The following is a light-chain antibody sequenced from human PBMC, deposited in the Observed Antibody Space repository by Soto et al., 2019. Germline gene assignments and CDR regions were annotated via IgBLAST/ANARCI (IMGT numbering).Light chain of an antibody. V-gene: IGKV1-5*01. Sequence: DIPMTQSPSTLSAFVGDRVTITCRASQSINNWLAWYQQKPGKAPKILIYDASSLESGVPSRFSGSGSGTEFTLTISRVQPEDFATYYCQQYETYLKTFGQGTKVEIK. CDR2: DAS. J-gene: IGKJ1*01. CDR3: QQYETYLKT. CDR1: QSINNW.